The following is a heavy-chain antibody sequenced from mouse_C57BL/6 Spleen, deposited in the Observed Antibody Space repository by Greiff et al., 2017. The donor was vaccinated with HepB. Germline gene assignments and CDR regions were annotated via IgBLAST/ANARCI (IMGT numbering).Heavy chain of an antibody. CDR1: GYTFTSYW. D-gene: IGHD2-4*01. CDR3: ARSRDYDETGFAY. CDR2: IYPGSGST. V-gene: IGHV1-55*01. Sequence: QVQLQQPGAELVKPGASVKMSCKASGYTFTSYWITWVKQRPGQGLEWIGDIYPGSGSTNYNEKFKSKATLTVDTSSSTAYMQLSSLTSEDSAVYYCARSRDYDETGFAYWGQGTLVTVSA. J-gene: IGHJ3*01.